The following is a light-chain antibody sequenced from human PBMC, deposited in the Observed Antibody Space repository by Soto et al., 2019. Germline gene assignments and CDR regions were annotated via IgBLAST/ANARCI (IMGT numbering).Light chain of an antibody. CDR2: KAS. V-gene: IGKV1-5*03. J-gene: IGKJ1*01. CDR3: QQYNDYPWT. CDR1: QSISSW. Sequence: DIQMTQSPSTLSASVGDRVTITCRASQSISSWLAWYQQKPGKAPALLIYKASTLQSGVPSRFSGGGSGTEFPLTVSRLQPDDFATYYCQQYNDYPWTFGQGTKVEIK.